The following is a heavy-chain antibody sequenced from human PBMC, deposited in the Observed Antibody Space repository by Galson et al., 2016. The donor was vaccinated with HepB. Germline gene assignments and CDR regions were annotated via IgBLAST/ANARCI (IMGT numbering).Heavy chain of an antibody. J-gene: IGHJ4*02. D-gene: IGHD6-13*01. Sequence: SETLSLTCTVSGGSISSSSHYWGWIRQPPGKGLEWIASMYNSERSYYNLSPKSRVTISVDTSKNQFSLKLSSVTAADTAVYYCVLQQLHDFDYWGQGTPVTVSS. CDR1: GGSISSSSHY. V-gene: IGHV4-39*01. CDR3: VLQQLHDFDY. CDR2: MYNSERS.